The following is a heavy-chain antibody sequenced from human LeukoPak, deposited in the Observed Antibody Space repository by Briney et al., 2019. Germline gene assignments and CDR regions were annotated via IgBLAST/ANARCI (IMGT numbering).Heavy chain of an antibody. CDR3: AKDALWFGELLGAFDI. CDR1: GFTFSSYW. D-gene: IGHD3-10*01. J-gene: IGHJ3*02. Sequence: PGGSLRLSCVASGFTFSSYWMSWVRQAPGKGLEWVANIKQDGSEKYYVDSVKGRFTISRDNSKNTLYLQMNSLRAEDTAVYYCAKDALWFGELLGAFDIWGQGTMVTVSS. V-gene: IGHV3-7*01. CDR2: IKQDGSEK.